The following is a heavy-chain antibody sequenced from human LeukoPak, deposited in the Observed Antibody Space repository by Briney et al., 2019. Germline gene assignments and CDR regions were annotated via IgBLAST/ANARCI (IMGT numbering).Heavy chain of an antibody. CDR3: ARNGAAGTPNRFFNWFDP. CDR1: GYRFTTYW. CDR2: IYPGNSDT. Sequence: WESLKISCKGSGYRFTTYWIAWVRQMPGKGLEWMGLIYPGNSDTRYSPSFQGQVTISADKSIDTAYLQWSSLQASDIAIYYCARNGAAGTPNRFFNWFDPWGQGSLVTVSS. D-gene: IGHD6-13*01. J-gene: IGHJ5*02. V-gene: IGHV5-51*01.